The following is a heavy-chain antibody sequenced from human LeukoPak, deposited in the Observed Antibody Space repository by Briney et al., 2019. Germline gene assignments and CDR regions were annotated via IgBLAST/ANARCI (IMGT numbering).Heavy chain of an antibody. CDR2: ISTSSSYI. CDR1: GFTFSSYS. D-gene: IGHD4-17*01. CDR3: ARDSATVTSTSSWFDP. J-gene: IGHJ5*02. V-gene: IGHV3-21*01. Sequence: GGSLRLSCAASGFTFSSYSMNWVRQAPGKGLEWVSSISTSSSYIYYADSVKGRFTSSRDNAKKSPYLQMNSLRAEDTAVYYCARDSATVTSTSSWFDPWGLGTLVTVSS.